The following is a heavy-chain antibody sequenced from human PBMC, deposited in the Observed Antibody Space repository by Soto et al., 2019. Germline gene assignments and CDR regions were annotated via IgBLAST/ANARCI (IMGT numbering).Heavy chain of an antibody. V-gene: IGHV3-23*01. D-gene: IGHD6-13*01. Sequence: GGSLRLSCAASGFTFSSYAMSWVRQAPGKGLEWVSAIGGSGGSTYYADSVKGRFTISRDNSKNTLYLQMNSLRAEDTAVYYCAKGTSRIAAAGTPFDYWGQGTLVTVSS. J-gene: IGHJ4*02. CDR3: AKGTSRIAAAGTPFDY. CDR1: GFTFSSYA. CDR2: IGGSGGST.